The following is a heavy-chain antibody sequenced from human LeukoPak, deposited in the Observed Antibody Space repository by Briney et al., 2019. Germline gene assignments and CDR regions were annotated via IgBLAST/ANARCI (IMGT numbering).Heavy chain of an antibody. CDR3: ARDSYHSAPYLTDV. Sequence: SETLSLTCTVSGVSISSYYWNWIRQAPGKGLEWIGYIYYTGGTNQNPYLKSRVTISVDTSNNQFSLKLTSLTATDTAVYYCARDSYHSAPYLTDVWGKGPTVIVSS. CDR1: GVSISSYY. CDR2: IYYTGGT. J-gene: IGHJ6*04. V-gene: IGHV4-59*01. D-gene: IGHD2-2*01.